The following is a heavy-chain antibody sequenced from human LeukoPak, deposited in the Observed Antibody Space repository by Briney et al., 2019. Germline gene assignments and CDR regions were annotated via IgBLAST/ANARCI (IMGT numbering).Heavy chain of an antibody. J-gene: IGHJ4*02. Sequence: GGSLRLSCEASGFTYSNFAMNWVRQAPGKGLEWVSAITGSGDYTYYADSVKGRFTISRDNSKNTLFLQMNSLRAEDTAVYYCAGGTGWLIDSWGQGTLVTVSS. CDR3: AGGTGWLIDS. V-gene: IGHV3-23*01. CDR1: GFTYSNFA. CDR2: ITGSGDYT. D-gene: IGHD3-9*01.